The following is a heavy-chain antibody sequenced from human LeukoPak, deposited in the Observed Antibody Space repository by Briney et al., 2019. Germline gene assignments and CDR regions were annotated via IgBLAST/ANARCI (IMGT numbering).Heavy chain of an antibody. CDR1: GFTFSSYS. D-gene: IGHD2-2*01. CDR2: ISSSGSYI. CDR3: ARAGRPDIVVVPAAY. J-gene: IGHJ4*02. V-gene: IGHV3-21*01. Sequence: GGSLRLSCAASGFTFSSYSMNWVRQAPGKGLEWVSSISSSGSYIYYADSVKGRFTISRDNAKNSLYLQMNSLRAEDTAVYYCARAGRPDIVVVPAAYWGQGTLVTVSS.